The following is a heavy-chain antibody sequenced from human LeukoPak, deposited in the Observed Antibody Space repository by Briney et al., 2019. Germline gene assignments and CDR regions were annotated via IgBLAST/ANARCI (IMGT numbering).Heavy chain of an antibody. CDR3: ARSVAGTSPFDY. V-gene: IGHV4-39*01. Sequence: KPSETLSLTCTVSGGSISSSSYYRGWIRQPPGKGLEWIGRIYYSGSTYYNPSLKSRVTISVDTSKNQFSLKLSSVTAADTAVYYCARSVAGTSPFDYWGQGTLVTVSS. D-gene: IGHD6-19*01. CDR2: IYYSGST. J-gene: IGHJ4*02. CDR1: GGSISSSSYY.